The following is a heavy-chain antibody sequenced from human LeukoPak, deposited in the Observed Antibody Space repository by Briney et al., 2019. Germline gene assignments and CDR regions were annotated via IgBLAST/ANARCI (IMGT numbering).Heavy chain of an antibody. CDR3: VRKGAVPILYYFDY. J-gene: IGHJ4*02. Sequence: GGSLRLSCAASGFTFSSYAMSWVRQAPGKGREWVSAISGSGGSTYYADSVKGRFTISRDNSKNTLYLQMNSLRAEDTAVYYCVRKGAVPILYYFDYWGQGTLVTVSS. D-gene: IGHD6-19*01. CDR2: ISGSGGST. V-gene: IGHV3-23*01. CDR1: GFTFSSYA.